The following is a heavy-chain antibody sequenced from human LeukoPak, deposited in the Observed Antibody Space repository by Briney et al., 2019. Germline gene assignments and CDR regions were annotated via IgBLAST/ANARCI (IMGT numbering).Heavy chain of an antibody. CDR3: ARAPRSSSVYGY. Sequence: GASVKFSCKASGYTFTSYDINWVRQATGQGLEWMGWMNPNSGNTGYAQKFQGRVTITRNTSISTAYMELSSLRSEDTAMYYCARAPRSSSVYGYWGQGTLVTVSS. V-gene: IGHV1-8*03. CDR2: MNPNSGNT. D-gene: IGHD6-6*01. J-gene: IGHJ4*02. CDR1: GYTFTSYD.